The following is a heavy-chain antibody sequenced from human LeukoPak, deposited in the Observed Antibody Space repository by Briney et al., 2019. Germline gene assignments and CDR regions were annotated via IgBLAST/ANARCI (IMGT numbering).Heavy chain of an antibody. CDR1: GFTFSSYW. V-gene: IGHV3-74*01. Sequence: PGGSLRLSCVASGFTFSSYWMHWVRQAPGKGLVWVSRISSDGSSSRYADSVKGRFTISRDNAKNTLYLQMNSLRAEDTAVYYCTSPGYCSSTSCPFDYWGRGTLVTVSS. D-gene: IGHD2-2*03. CDR3: TSPGYCSSTSCPFDY. CDR2: ISSDGSSS. J-gene: IGHJ4*02.